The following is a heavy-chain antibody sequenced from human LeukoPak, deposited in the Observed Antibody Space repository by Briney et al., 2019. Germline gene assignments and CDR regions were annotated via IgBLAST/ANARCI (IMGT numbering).Heavy chain of an antibody. Sequence: PSETLSLTCAVYGGSFSGYYWSWIRQPPGKGLEWIGEINHSGSTNYNPSLKSRATISVDTSKNQFSLKLSSVTAADTAVYYCARGPPGYSSRGLYYYYMDVWGKGTTVTVSS. CDR3: ARGPPGYSSRGLYYYYMDV. J-gene: IGHJ6*03. CDR2: INHSGST. V-gene: IGHV4-34*01. CDR1: GGSFSGYY. D-gene: IGHD6-13*01.